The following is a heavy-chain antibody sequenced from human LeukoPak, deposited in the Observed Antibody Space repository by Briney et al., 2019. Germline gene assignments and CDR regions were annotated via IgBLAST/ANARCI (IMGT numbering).Heavy chain of an antibody. CDR1: GFTFSSYG. CDR2: ISYDGSNK. V-gene: IGHV3-30*03. Sequence: GGSLRLSCAASGFTFSSYGMHWVRQAPGKGLEWVAVISYDGSNKYYADSVKGRFTISRDNSKNTLYLQMNSLRAEDTAVYYCARGPGQLVRTPPWGWFDPWGQGTLVTVSS. J-gene: IGHJ5*02. CDR3: ARGPGQLVRTPPWGWFDP. D-gene: IGHD6-6*01.